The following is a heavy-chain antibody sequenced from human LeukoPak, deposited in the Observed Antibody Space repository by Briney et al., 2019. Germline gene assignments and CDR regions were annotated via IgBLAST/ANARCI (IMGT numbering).Heavy chain of an antibody. CDR1: GYSISSGYY. J-gene: IGHJ5*02. CDR2: IYHSGST. D-gene: IGHD1-14*01. CDR3: ARDEETEKNNWFDP. Sequence: SETLSLTCAVSGYSISSGYYWGWIRPPPGKGLEWIGSIYHSGSTYYNPSLKSRVTISVDTSKNQFSLKLSSVTAADTAVYYCARDEETEKNNWFDPWGQGTLVTVSS. V-gene: IGHV4-38-2*02.